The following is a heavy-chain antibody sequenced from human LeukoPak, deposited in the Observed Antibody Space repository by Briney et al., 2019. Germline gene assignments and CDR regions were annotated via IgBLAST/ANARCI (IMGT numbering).Heavy chain of an antibody. J-gene: IGHJ3*02. V-gene: IGHV3-9*01. CDR1: GFTFDNYA. D-gene: IGHD4-17*01. CDR3: ARVKKTTVTYDAFDI. CDR2: INWNSGSI. Sequence: GGSLRLSCAASGFTFDNYAMHWVRQAPGKGLEWVSGINWNSGSIGYADSMKGRFTISRDNAKNPLYLQMNSLRAEDTAVYYCARVKKTTVTYDAFDIWGQGTMVTVSS.